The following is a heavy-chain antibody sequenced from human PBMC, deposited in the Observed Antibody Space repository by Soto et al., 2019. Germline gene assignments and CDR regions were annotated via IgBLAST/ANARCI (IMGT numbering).Heavy chain of an antibody. Sequence: PSETLSLTCIVSGGSISSSNYYWGWIRQPPGKGLEWIGSIYYSVSTFYNPSLKSRVTISVDTSKNQFSLKLNSVTAADTAVYYCARPPTANLDAFEIWGQGTLVTVSS. J-gene: IGHJ3*02. D-gene: IGHD2-8*01. CDR2: IYYSVST. CDR1: GGSISSSNYY. CDR3: ARPPTANLDAFEI. V-gene: IGHV4-39*01.